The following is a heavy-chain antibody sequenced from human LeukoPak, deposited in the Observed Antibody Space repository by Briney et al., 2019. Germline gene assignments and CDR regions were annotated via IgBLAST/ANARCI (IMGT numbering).Heavy chain of an antibody. J-gene: IGHJ6*03. V-gene: IGHV4-34*01. Sequence: PSDTLSLTCAVYGGSFSGYYWSWIRQPPGKGLEWIGEINHSGSTNYNPPLKSRVTISVDTSKNQFSLKLSSVTAADTAVYYCARATANGWGYYYYMDVWGKGTTVTVSS. D-gene: IGHD6-19*01. CDR2: INHSGST. CDR3: ARATANGWGYYYYMDV. CDR1: GGSFSGYY.